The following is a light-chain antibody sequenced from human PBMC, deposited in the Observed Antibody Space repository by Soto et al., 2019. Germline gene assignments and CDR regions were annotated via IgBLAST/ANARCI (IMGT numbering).Light chain of an antibody. CDR3: QQYYTTPLT. Sequence: DIVLTQSPHSLVVSLGERATINCESSQSVFFRSKNKNYLAWYQQKSGQPPKLLLLWASTRASRVPGRFSGSGARTDFTLTISNLQAEDVADYYCQQYYTTPLTCDGATNVEIK. CDR1: QSVFFRSKNKNY. J-gene: IGKJ4*01. CDR2: WAS. V-gene: IGKV4-1*01.